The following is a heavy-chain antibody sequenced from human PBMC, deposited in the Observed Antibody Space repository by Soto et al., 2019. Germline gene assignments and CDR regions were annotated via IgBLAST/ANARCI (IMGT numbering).Heavy chain of an antibody. V-gene: IGHV3-7*01. CDR1: GFIFSSYW. J-gene: IGHJ3*02. CDR2: IKQDGSEK. Sequence: GGSLRLSCAATGFIFSSYWTSWVRQAPGKGLEWVANIKQDGSEKYYVDSAKGRFTISRDNAKNSLHLQMNSLRAEDTAVYYCARGFNSALDIWGQGTMVTVS. CDR3: ARGFNSALDI.